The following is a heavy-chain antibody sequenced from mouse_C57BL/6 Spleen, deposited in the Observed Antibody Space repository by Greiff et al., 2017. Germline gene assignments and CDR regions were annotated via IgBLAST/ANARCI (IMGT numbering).Heavy chain of an antibody. CDR2: IYPGDGDT. D-gene: IGHD4-1*01. V-gene: IGHV1-80*01. J-gene: IGHJ2*01. Sequence: QVQLQQSGAELVKPGASVKISCKASGYAFSSYWMNWVKQRPGKGLEWIGQIYPGDGDTNYNGKFKGKATLTADKSSSTAYMQLSSLTSADSAVYFCARGGTGTYFDYWGQGTTLTVSS. CDR3: ARGGTGTYFDY. CDR1: GYAFSSYW.